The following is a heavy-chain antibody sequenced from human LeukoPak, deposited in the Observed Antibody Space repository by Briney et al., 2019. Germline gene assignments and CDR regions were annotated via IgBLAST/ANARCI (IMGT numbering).Heavy chain of an antibody. CDR3: ARVPLSSGTPFDY. Sequence: GRSLRLSCAASGFTFSSYGMHWVSQARGKGLEWVAVIWYDGSNKYYADSVKGRFTISRDNSKNTLYLQMNSLRAEDTAVYYCARVPLSSGTPFDYWGQGTLVTVSS. CDR2: IWYDGSNK. CDR1: GFTFSSYG. J-gene: IGHJ4*02. V-gene: IGHV3-33*01. D-gene: IGHD6-19*01.